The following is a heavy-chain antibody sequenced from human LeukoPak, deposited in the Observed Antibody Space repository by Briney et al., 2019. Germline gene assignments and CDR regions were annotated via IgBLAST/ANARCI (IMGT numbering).Heavy chain of an antibody. CDR1: GYTFTSYG. Sequence: ASVKVSCKASGYTFTSYGISWVRQAPGQGLEWMGWISAYNGNTNYAQKLQGSVAMTTDTSTSTAYMELRSLRSDDTAVYYCARVPRAAAGTDYYYYMDVWGKGTTVTVSS. J-gene: IGHJ6*03. D-gene: IGHD6-13*01. CDR3: ARVPRAAAGTDYYYYMDV. CDR2: ISAYNGNT. V-gene: IGHV1-18*01.